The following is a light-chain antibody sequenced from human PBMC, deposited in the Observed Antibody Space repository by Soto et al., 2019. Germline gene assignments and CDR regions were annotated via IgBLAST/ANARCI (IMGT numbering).Light chain of an antibody. V-gene: IGLV2-14*03. CDR2: DVT. Sequence: QSALTQPASVSGSPGQSITISCTGTRSDVGGYDYVSWYQQHPGKAPKLMIFDVTNRPSGVSTRFSGSKSGNTASLTNSGLQAEDEADYYCSSYTASGTLYVFGTGTKLTVL. CDR3: SSYTASGTLYV. CDR1: RSDVGGYDY. J-gene: IGLJ1*01.